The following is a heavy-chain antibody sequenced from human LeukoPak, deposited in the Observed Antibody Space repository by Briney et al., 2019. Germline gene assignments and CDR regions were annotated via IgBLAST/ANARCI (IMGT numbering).Heavy chain of an antibody. CDR3: AKARSSSGYFFEH. V-gene: IGHV3-33*06. CDR1: GFTFSIYG. CDR2: IWYDGSKK. J-gene: IGHJ4*02. D-gene: IGHD3-10*01. Sequence: GGSLRLSCAPSGFTFSIYGMHWVREAAGKGLEGVAVIWYDGSKKYYADSVKDRFTISRDNSKNTLYVQMNSLRADDTAVYYCAKARSSSGYFFEHWGQGTLVTVSS.